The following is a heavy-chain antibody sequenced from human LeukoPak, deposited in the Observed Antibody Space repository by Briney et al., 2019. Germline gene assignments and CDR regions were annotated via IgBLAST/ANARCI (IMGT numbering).Heavy chain of an antibody. Sequence: SETLSLTCTVSGGSISSSYWSWIRQPPGKGLEWIGYIYTSGSTNYNPSLKSRVTILVDTSKNQFSLKLSSVTAADTAVYYCARDSPDGYTSGHHFYYMDVWGNGTTVTVSS. CDR1: GGSISSSY. CDR2: IYTSGST. D-gene: IGHD5-18*01. CDR3: ARDSPDGYTSGHHFYYMDV. J-gene: IGHJ6*03. V-gene: IGHV4-4*09.